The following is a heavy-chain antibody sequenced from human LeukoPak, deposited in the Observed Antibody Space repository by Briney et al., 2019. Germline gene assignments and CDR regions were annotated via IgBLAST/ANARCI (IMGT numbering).Heavy chain of an antibody. CDR2: ISPYNGNT. Sequence: ASVKVSYKASGYTFTSCGISWVRQAPGQGLEWMGWISPYNGNTNYAQKLQGRVTMTADTSTSTAYMDLRSLSSDDTAVYYCARDGSSSWYAYWGQGTLVTVSS. CDR1: GYTFTSCG. V-gene: IGHV1-18*01. D-gene: IGHD6-13*01. J-gene: IGHJ4*02. CDR3: ARDGSSSWYAY.